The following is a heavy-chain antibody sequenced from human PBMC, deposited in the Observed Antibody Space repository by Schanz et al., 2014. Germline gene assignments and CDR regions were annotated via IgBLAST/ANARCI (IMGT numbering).Heavy chain of an antibody. CDR1: GFPFSDYF. CDR3: ARIGGSVFDY. CDR2: IGNGGVTI. J-gene: IGHJ4*02. D-gene: IGHD3-10*01. Sequence: VQLVDSGGGLVKPGGSLRLSCTASGFPFSDYFMAWIRQPPGRGLEWVSYIGNGGVTIYYADSVKGRFTISRDNSKTSLYLQMNSLRAEDTAVYYCARIGGSVFDYWAQGTLVTVSS. V-gene: IGHV3-11*01.